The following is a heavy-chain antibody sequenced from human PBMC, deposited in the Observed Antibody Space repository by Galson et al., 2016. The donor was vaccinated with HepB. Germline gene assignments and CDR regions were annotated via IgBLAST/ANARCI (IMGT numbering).Heavy chain of an antibody. CDR2: IDAGGDT. D-gene: IGHD1/OR15-1a*01. V-gene: IGHV3-13*01. CDR3: ARTRLTTTAGTTWYFDL. J-gene: IGHJ2*01. Sequence: SLRISCAASGFTFNTYDMHWVRQAAGKSPEWVSGIDAGGDTYYADSVRGRFSISRENARNSFSLQMNSLEAGDTAVYYCARTRLTTTAGTTWYFDLWGRGTHVIVSS. CDR1: GFTFNTYD.